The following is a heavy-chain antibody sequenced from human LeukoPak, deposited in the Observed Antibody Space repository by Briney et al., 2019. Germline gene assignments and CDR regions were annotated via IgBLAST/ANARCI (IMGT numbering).Heavy chain of an antibody. Sequence: GGSLRLSCAASGFTVSSNYMSWVRQAPGKGLERVSAIYSGGSTYYADSVKGRFTISRDNSKTTLYLQMNSLRAEDTAVYYSAKMGYDYVWGSYRPYYFDYWGQGTLVTASS. V-gene: IGHV3-53*01. CDR3: AKMGYDYVWGSYRPYYFDY. J-gene: IGHJ4*02. CDR2: IYSGGST. CDR1: GFTVSSNY. D-gene: IGHD3-16*02.